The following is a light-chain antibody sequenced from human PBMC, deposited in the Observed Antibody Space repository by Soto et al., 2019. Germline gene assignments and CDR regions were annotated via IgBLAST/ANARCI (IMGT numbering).Light chain of an antibody. J-gene: IGKJ1*01. Sequence: IVMTQSPATLSVSPGARATLSFRASQSVSSNLAWYQQKPCQAPRLLIYDASNRAAGIPDRFSGSGSGTDFTLTISGLEPEDFALYYCLQRNNWPPWTFGQGTKVDIK. CDR3: LQRNNWPPWT. CDR2: DAS. CDR1: QSVSSN. V-gene: IGKV3-11*01.